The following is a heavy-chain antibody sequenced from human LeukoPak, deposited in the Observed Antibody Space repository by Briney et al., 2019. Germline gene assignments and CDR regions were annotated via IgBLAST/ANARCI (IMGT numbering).Heavy chain of an antibody. D-gene: IGHD4-23*01. J-gene: IGHJ4*02. CDR2: IKEDGGEK. V-gene: IGHV3-7*01. Sequence: GGSLRLSCAASGFTFSSYWMSWVRQAPGKGLEWVANIKEDGGEKYSVDSVKGRFTISRDNAMNSLYLEMNSLRAEDTAVYYCARDYGGSSPFDYWGQGTLVTVSS. CDR1: GFTFSSYW. CDR3: ARDYGGSSPFDY.